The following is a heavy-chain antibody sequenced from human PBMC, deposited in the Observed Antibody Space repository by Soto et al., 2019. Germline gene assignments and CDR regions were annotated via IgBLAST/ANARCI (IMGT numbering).Heavy chain of an antibody. CDR3: ATGQYCSGGSCYFNPSDY. V-gene: IGHV3-30*03. D-gene: IGHD2-15*01. J-gene: IGHJ4*02. Sequence: QVQLVESGGGVVQPGRSLRLSCGASGFTFSSYGMHWVRQAPGKGLEWVAGISYDGSCKYYADSVKGRCTISRDNSKNTLYVQMNSLRAEDTAVYYCATGQYCSGGSCYFNPSDYWGQGTLVTVSS. CDR2: ISYDGSCK. CDR1: GFTFSSYG.